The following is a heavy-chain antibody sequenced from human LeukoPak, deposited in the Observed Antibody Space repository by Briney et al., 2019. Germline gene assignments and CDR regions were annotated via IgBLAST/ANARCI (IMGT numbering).Heavy chain of an antibody. CDR2: ISRGRPTV. CDR3: VRDPEALDY. V-gene: IGHV3-48*02. J-gene: IGHJ4*02. CDR1: GFTFSSYS. Sequence: GGSLRLSCAASGFTFSSYSMNWVRQAPGKGLEWVSYISRGRPTVHYADSVGGRFTISRDNAKNSLYLQMNSLRDEDTAVYYCVRDPEALDYWGQGALVTVSS.